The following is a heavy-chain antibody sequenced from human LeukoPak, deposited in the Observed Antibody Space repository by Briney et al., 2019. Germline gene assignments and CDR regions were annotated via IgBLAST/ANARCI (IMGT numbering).Heavy chain of an antibody. CDR1: GFTFSSYA. Sequence: PGGSLRLSCAASGFTFSSYAMHWVRQAPGKGLEWVAFIPNDGSNKYYADSVKGRFTISRDDSKNTLYLQMNSLRAEDTAVYYCARDYMPYDAFDIWGQGTMVTVSS. V-gene: IGHV3-30*12. D-gene: IGHD2-2*01. J-gene: IGHJ3*02. CDR2: IPNDGSNK. CDR3: ARDYMPYDAFDI.